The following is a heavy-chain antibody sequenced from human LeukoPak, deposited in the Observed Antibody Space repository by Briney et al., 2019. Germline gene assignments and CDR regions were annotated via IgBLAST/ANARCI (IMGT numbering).Heavy chain of an antibody. CDR1: GYTFTNYG. J-gene: IGHJ4*02. Sequence: GASVKVSCKASGYTFTNYGISWVRQAPGQGLEWMGWISVYSGNTKYAQKVQGRVTMTTDTSTSTAYMELRSLRSDDTAVYYCARSQTTGFGESSDYWGQGTLVTVSS. V-gene: IGHV1-18*01. D-gene: IGHD3-10*01. CDR2: ISVYSGNT. CDR3: ARSQTTGFGESSDY.